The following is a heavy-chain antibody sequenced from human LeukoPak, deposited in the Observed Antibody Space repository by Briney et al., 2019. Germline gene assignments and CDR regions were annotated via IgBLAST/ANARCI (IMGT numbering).Heavy chain of an antibody. CDR3: TRSPSLGGRYWGFDY. CDR2: ISYDGSNK. V-gene: IGHV3-30-3*01. Sequence: GGSLRLSCAASGFTFSYYAMHWVRQAPAKGLEWVASISYDGSNKYYAESVKGRFTVSRDNAKNTVYLQMNSLRDDDTAVYYCTRSPSLGGRYWGFDYWGQGALVTVSP. J-gene: IGHJ4*02. CDR1: GFTFSYYA. D-gene: IGHD1-26*01.